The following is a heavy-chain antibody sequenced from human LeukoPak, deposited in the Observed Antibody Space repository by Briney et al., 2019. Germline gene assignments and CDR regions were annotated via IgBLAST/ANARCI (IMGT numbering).Heavy chain of an antibody. CDR2: ISSSSGYI. V-gene: IGHV3-21*01. D-gene: IGHD2-15*01. Sequence: GGSLRLSCATSGFTFSSYSMNWVRQAPGKGLEWVSSISSSSGYIYYADSVKGRFTISRDNSKNTLYLQMNSLRAEDTAVYYCARDVVAATQTFSYGMDVWGQGTTVTVSS. J-gene: IGHJ6*02. CDR1: GFTFSSYS. CDR3: ARDVVAATQTFSYGMDV.